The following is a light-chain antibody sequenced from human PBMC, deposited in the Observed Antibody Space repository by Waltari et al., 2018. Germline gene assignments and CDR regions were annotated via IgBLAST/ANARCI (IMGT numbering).Light chain of an antibody. J-gene: IGKJ4*01. CDR1: QGISSY. V-gene: IGKV1-9*01. Sequence: DIQLTQSPSFLSASVGDRVTITCRASQGISSYLAWYPQKPGKAPKLLIYAASTLQSGVPSRFSGSGSGTEFTVTISSLQPEDFATDYCQQLKSDLALTVGGGTKVEIK. CDR2: AAS. CDR3: QQLKSDLALT.